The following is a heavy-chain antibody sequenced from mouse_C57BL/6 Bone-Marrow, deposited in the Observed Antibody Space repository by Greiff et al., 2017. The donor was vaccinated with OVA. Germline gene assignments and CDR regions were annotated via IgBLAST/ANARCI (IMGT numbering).Heavy chain of an antibody. D-gene: IGHD1-1*01. CDR2: IDPSDSYT. CDR1: GYTFTSYW. V-gene: IGHV1-59*01. Sequence: VQLQQPGAELVRPGTSVKLSCKASGYTFTSYWMHWVKQRPGQGLEWIGVIDPSDSYTNYNQKFKGKATLTVDTSSSTAYMQLSSLTSEDSAVYYCAKFITTVVAPYYYAMDYWGQGTSVTVSS. CDR3: AKFITTVVAPYYYAMDY. J-gene: IGHJ4*01.